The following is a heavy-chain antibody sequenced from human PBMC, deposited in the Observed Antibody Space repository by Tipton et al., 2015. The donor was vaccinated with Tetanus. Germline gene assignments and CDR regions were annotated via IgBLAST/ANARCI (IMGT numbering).Heavy chain of an antibody. CDR2: ISYSGST. V-gene: IGHV4-61*08. CDR3: ARAKDKGPKKGPGDA. CDR1: GGSVRSGDYQ. Sequence: TLSLTCTVSGGSVRSGDYQWNWIRQPPGKGLEWLAYISYSGSTNSNYALKSRITIARDTSKNQISLKLTSVTAADTALYYCARAKDKGPKKGPGDAGGQGTRGSVAA. J-gene: IGHJ5*02.